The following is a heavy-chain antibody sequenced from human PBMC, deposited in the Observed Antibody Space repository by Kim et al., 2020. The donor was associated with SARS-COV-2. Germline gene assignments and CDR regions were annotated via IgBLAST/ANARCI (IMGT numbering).Heavy chain of an antibody. CDR2: IYYTGTT. D-gene: IGHD6-13*01. CDR3: ARGGSWYYYFDS. J-gene: IGHJ4*02. V-gene: IGHV4-59*01. Sequence: SETLSLTCIVSGGSISTYYWTWIRQPPGKGLEWIGYIYYTGTTNYNPSLKSRVTISVDTSTNQFSLNLSSVTAADTAVYYCARGGSWYYYFDSWGQGTLV. CDR1: GGSISTYY.